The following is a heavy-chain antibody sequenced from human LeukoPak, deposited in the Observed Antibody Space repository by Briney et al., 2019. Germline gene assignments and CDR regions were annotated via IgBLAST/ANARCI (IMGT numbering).Heavy chain of an antibody. V-gene: IGHV4-30-4*08. J-gene: IGHJ6*03. CDR1: GGSISSGDYY. Sequence: SQTLSLTCTVSGGSISSGDYYWSWIRQPPGKGLEWIGYIYYSGSIYYNPSLKSRVTISVDTSKNQFSLKLSSVTAADTAVYYCARDQKEQLVPLYYYYYMDVWGKGTTVTVSS. D-gene: IGHD6-13*01. CDR2: IYYSGSI. CDR3: ARDQKEQLVPLYYYYYMDV.